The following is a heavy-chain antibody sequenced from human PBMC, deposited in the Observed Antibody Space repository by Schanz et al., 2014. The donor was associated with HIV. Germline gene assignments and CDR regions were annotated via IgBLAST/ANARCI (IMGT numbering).Heavy chain of an antibody. D-gene: IGHD6-13*01. J-gene: IGHJ4*02. CDR3: AKVGRIYSTKWIDH. CDR1: GFTFSDYY. Sequence: QVQLVESGGGVVKPGGSLRLSCAASGFTFSDYYMSWVRQAPGKGLEWVAVISYDGSNKYYADSVKGRFTISRDNSKNTLFLQMNSLRGEDSAVYYCAKVGRIYSTKWIDHWGQGTLVTVSS. V-gene: IGHV3-30*18. CDR2: ISYDGSNK.